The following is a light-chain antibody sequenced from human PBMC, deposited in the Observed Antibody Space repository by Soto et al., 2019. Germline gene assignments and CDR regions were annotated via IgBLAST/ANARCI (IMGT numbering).Light chain of an antibody. V-gene: IGKV3-15*01. CDR1: QSVSSSY. CDR2: GAS. J-gene: IGKJ1*01. CDR3: QQYNNWPPWT. Sequence: EIMLTQSPGTLSLYPGERATLSCRASQSVSSSYLAWYQQKPGQAPRLLIYGASTRATGIPARFSGSGSGTEFTLTISSLQSEDFAVYYCQQYNNWPPWTFGQRTKVDIK.